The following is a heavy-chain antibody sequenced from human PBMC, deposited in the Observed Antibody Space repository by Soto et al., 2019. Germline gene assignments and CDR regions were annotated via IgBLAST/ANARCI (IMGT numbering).Heavy chain of an antibody. D-gene: IGHD4-4*01. CDR3: AKGPSSSTVTTITDYYYGMDV. V-gene: IGHV3-23*01. CDR1: GFTFSSYA. J-gene: IGHJ6*02. CDR2: ISGSGGST. Sequence: PGGSLRLSCAASGFTFSSYAMSWVRQAPGKGLEWVSAISGSGGSTYYADSVKGRFTISRDNSKNTLYLQMNSLRAEDTAVYYCAKGPSSSTVTTITDYYYGMDVWGQGTTVTVSS.